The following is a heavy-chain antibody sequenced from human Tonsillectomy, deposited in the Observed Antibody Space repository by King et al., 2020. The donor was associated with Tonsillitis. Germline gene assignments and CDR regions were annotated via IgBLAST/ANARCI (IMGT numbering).Heavy chain of an antibody. J-gene: IGHJ4*02. CDR1: GFTFSSHG. Sequence: VQLVESGGDVVQPGRSLRLSCAASGFTFSSHGMHWVRQAPGKGLEWVAVISDDGSYKYYSDSVKGRFTISRDNSKNTLYLQMNSLRAEDTAVYYCAKGCSTGTICFLIYYWGQGTLVTVSS. CDR3: AKGCSTGTICFLIYY. V-gene: IGHV3-30*18. D-gene: IGHD1-7*01. CDR2: ISDDGSYK.